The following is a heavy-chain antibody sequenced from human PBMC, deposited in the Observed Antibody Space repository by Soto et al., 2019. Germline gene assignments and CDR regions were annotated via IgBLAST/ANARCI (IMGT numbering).Heavy chain of an antibody. CDR3: ASPGSYCSGGSCSPGGAFDI. CDR2: IYYSGST. Sequence: PSETLSLTCTVSGGSISSSSYYWGWIRQPPGKGLEWIGSIYYSGSTYYNPSLKSRVTISVDTSKNQFSLKLSSVTAADTAVYYCASPGSYCSGGSCSPGGAFDIWGQGTMVTVSS. V-gene: IGHV4-39*01. D-gene: IGHD2-15*01. CDR1: GGSISSSSYY. J-gene: IGHJ3*02.